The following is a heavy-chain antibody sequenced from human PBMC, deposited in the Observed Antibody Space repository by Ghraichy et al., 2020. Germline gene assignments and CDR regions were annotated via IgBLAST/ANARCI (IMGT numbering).Heavy chain of an antibody. D-gene: IGHD4-17*01. CDR2: IKQDGSQK. J-gene: IGHJ6*02. CDR3: ARDGSAGDSSPETYFYYYFGMEV. V-gene: IGHV3-7*01. CDR1: GFSFNSYW. Sequence: LTCAASGFSFNSYWMSWVRQAPGKGLEWVANIKQDGSQKYYVDSVEGRFTISRDNAKKSLYLQMNSLTVEDTAVYFCARDGSAGDSSPETYFYYYFGMEVWGQGTTVTVSS.